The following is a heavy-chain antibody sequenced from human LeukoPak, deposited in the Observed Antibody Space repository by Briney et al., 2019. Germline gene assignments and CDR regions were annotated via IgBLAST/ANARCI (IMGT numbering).Heavy chain of an antibody. CDR3: ARGRSGDYVEYGY. V-gene: IGHV3-11*01. CDR1: VFTFSDYY. CDR2: ISSSGSTI. J-gene: IGHJ4*02. D-gene: IGHD4-17*01. Sequence: GRTLSLSCAASVFTFSDYYMSWIRPAPGKGLEWGSYISSSGSTIYYADSVKGRFTISRDNAKNSLYLQMNSLRAEDTAVYYCARGRSGDYVEYGYWGQGTLVTVSS.